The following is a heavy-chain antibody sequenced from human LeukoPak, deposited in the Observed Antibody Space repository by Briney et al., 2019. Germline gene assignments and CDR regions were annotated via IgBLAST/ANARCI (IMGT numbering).Heavy chain of an antibody. CDR2: IITKNYGGAT. CDR1: SLPLEIYD. Sequence: GGSLTLPCTSSSLPLEIYDLSWPRHATGKALEGVGYIITKNYGGATEFATSVKGRFTLSRDDSKNIAYLQMNNLKTEDTAVYYCARDPMGDYFATLSDDGFDVWGQGTMVTVSS. J-gene: IGHJ3*01. V-gene: IGHV3-49*03. D-gene: IGHD3-16*01. CDR3: ARDPMGDYFATLSDDGFDV.